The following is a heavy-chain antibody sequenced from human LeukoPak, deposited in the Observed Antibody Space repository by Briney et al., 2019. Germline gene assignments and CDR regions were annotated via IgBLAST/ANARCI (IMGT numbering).Heavy chain of an antibody. J-gene: IGHJ4*02. CDR1: GFTFSSYA. CDR3: AKDIGVGGYYDSSGSDY. CDR2: ISGSGGST. V-gene: IGHV3-23*01. D-gene: IGHD3-22*01. Sequence: GGSLRLSCAASGFTFSSYAMSWVRQAPGKGLEWVSAISGSGGSTYYADSVKGRFTISRDNSKNTLYLQMNSLRAEDTALYYCAKDIGVGGYYDSSGSDYWGQGTLVTVSS.